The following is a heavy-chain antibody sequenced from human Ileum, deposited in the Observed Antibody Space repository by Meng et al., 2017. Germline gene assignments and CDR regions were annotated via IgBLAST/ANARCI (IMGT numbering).Heavy chain of an antibody. J-gene: IGHJ2*01. CDR2: INHSATT. CDR3: ARSERSVYWYFDL. Sequence: QVVLQQWGAGLLRPSETLSLTCGVYGGSCSAYYWTWIRQPPGKGLEWIGEINHSATTYYSPSLMGRVSVSVDTSKNQFSLKLTSVTAADTAVYYCARSERSVYWYFDLWGRGTLVTVSS. D-gene: IGHD1-26*01. V-gene: IGHV4-34*01. CDR1: GGSCSAYY.